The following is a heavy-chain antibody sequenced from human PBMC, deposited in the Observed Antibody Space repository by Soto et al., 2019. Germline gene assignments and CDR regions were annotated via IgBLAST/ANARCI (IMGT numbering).Heavy chain of an antibody. J-gene: IGHJ4*02. Sequence: QVQLQESGPGLVKPSETMSLTCTVSGVSISNSYCSWVRQPPGKKLEWIGHIWNSGTTDYNPPLRGRVTMCVDTSKNQASLRLGSVTATDTAVYYCARGGGSYTTGWYNDYWGQGTLVTVSS. CDR3: ARGGGSYTTGWYNDY. V-gene: IGHV4-4*09. CDR2: IWNSGTT. D-gene: IGHD6-19*01. CDR1: GVSISNSY.